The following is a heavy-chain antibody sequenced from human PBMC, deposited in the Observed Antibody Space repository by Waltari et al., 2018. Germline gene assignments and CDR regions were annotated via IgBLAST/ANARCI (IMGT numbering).Heavy chain of an antibody. Sequence: EVQLVESGGGLVQPGGSLRLSCAASGFTFSSYSMNWVRQAPGKGLEWVSYISSSSSNIYYADSVKGRCTISRDNAKNSLYLQMNSLRAEDTAVYYCARETTAAADYYYYYYMDVWGKGTTVTISS. CDR2: ISSSSSNI. CDR1: GFTFSSYS. D-gene: IGHD6-13*01. J-gene: IGHJ6*03. CDR3: ARETTAAADYYYYYYMDV. V-gene: IGHV3-48*04.